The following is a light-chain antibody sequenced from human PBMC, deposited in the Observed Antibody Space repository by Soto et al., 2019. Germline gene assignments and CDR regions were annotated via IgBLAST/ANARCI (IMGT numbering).Light chain of an antibody. CDR1: QSVSSN. CDR3: QQAGT. CDR2: GGS. V-gene: IGKV3D-15*01. J-gene: IGKJ5*01. Sequence: EIVMKQSPATLSVTPGERATLSCRASQSVSSNYLAWYQQKPGQAPRLLIYGGSSRATGIPVRFSGSGSGTKFTLPLPRLQSADFALYCCQQAGTFGQGTRLEIK.